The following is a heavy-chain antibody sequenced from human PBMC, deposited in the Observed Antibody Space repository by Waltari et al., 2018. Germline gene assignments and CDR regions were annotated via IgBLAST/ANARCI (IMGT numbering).Heavy chain of an antibody. J-gene: IGHJ4*02. CDR2: IYHSGST. CDR3: AHTGYGSGSYYFDY. V-gene: IGHV4-38-2*01. D-gene: IGHD3-10*01. CDR1: GYSISSGYY. Sequence: QVQLQESGPGLVKPSETLSLTCAVSGYSISSGYYWGWIRQPPGKGLEWIGSIYHSGSTYYNPALKSRVTISVDTSKNQFSLKLSSVTAADTAVYYCAHTGYGSGSYYFDYWGQGTLVTVSS.